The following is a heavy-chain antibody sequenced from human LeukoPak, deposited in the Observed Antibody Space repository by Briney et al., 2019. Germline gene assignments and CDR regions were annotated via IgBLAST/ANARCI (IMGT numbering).Heavy chain of an antibody. CDR3: AREGDLGGRYGFDY. Sequence: ASVKVSCKASGYTFTSYAMNWVRQAPGQGLEWMGWINTNTGNPTYAQGFTGRFVFSLDTSVSTAYLQISSLKAEDTAVYYCAREGDLGGRYGFDYWGQGTLVTVPS. D-gene: IGHD6-19*01. V-gene: IGHV7-4-1*02. CDR1: GYTFTSYA. CDR2: INTNTGNP. J-gene: IGHJ4*02.